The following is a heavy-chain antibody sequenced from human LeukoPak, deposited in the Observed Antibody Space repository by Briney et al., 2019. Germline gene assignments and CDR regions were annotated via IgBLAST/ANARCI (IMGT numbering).Heavy chain of an antibody. V-gene: IGHV3-33*01. D-gene: IGHD6-13*01. Sequence: GRSLRLYCAASGFIFSSYGMHWVRQAPGKGLEWVSVIQYDGNEKYYADSVQGRFTISRDNSKNTLYLQMNSLRVEDTAVYYCAREDSTSRYGYLNYWGQGTLVTVSS. CDR2: IQYDGNEK. J-gene: IGHJ4*02. CDR1: GFIFSSYG. CDR3: AREDSTSRYGYLNY.